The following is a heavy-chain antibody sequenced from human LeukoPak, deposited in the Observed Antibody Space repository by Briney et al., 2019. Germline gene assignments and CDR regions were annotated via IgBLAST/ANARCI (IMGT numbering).Heavy chain of an antibody. CDR1: GGTFSSYA. CDR3: ARDLGYSSSWYSNDFDY. J-gene: IGHJ4*02. V-gene: IGHV1-69*04. D-gene: IGHD6-13*01. Sequence: ASVKVSCKASGGTFSSYAISWVRQAPGQGLEWMGRIIPILGIANYAQKFQGRVTITADKSTSTAYMELSSLRSEDTAVYYCARDLGYSSSWYSNDFDYWGQGTLVTVSS. CDR2: IIPILGIA.